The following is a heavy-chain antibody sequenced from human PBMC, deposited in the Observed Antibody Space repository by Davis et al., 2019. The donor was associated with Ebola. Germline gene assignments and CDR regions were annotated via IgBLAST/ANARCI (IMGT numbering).Heavy chain of an antibody. Sequence: SETLSLTCTVSGGSIRTYYWSWIRQPPGKGLEWIGYIYYSGSTNYNPSLKSRVTISVDTSKNQFSLKLSSVTAADTAVYYCARGVPFRGYAFDIWGQGTMVTVSS. V-gene: IGHV4-59*12. CDR2: IYYSGST. CDR1: GGSIRTYY. D-gene: IGHD6-6*01. CDR3: ARGVPFRGYAFDI. J-gene: IGHJ3*02.